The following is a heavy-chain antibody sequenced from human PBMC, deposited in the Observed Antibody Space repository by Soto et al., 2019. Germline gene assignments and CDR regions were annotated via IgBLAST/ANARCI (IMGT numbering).Heavy chain of an antibody. CDR1: GYTFTGYY. V-gene: IGHV1-2*02. CDR2: INPNSGGT. CDR3: ARDRVSAADPYYYYVMDV. Sequence: ASVNVSCKASGYTFTGYYMHWVRQAPGQGLEWMGWINPNSGGTNYAQKFQGRVTMTRDTSISTAYMELSRLRSDDTAVYYCARDRVSAADPYYYYVMDVCGQGTTVIVSS. D-gene: IGHD6-13*01. J-gene: IGHJ6*02.